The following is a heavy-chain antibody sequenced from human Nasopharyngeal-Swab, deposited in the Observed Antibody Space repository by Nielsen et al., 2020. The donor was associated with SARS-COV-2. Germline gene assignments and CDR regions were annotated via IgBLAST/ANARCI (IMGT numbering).Heavy chain of an antibody. CDR2: IKQDGSEK. CDR1: GFTFSRYW. V-gene: IGHV3-7*01. Sequence: GGSLRLSCAGSGFTFSRYWMSWVRQAPGKGLEWVANIKQDGSEKYYEDSVKGRFTIPRDNAKNSLYLQMNSLRAEDTAVYYCARDKGMRDYVWGSYRSSYYYYYGMDVWGQGTTVTVSS. CDR3: ARDKGMRDYVWGSYRSSYYYYYGMDV. D-gene: IGHD3-16*02. J-gene: IGHJ6*02.